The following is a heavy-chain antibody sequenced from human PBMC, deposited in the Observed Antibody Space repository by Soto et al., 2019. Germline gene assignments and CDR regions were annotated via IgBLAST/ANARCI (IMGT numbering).Heavy chain of an antibody. D-gene: IGHD3-9*01. Sequence: SVKVSCKASGGTFSSYTISWVRQAPGQGLEWMGRIIPILGIANYAQKLQGRVTITADKSTSTAYMELSSLRSEDTAVYYCARDFPVSYDILTGYYDAFDIWGQGTMVTVSS. J-gene: IGHJ3*02. CDR3: ARDFPVSYDILTGYYDAFDI. V-gene: IGHV1-69*04. CDR2: IIPILGIA. CDR1: GGTFSSYT.